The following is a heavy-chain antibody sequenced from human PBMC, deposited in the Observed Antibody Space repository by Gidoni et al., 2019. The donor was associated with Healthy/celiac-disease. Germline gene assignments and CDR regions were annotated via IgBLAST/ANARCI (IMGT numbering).Heavy chain of an antibody. CDR2: IYHSGST. V-gene: IGHV4-4*02. CDR1: GGSISSSNW. Sequence: QVQLQESGPGLVKPSGTLSLTCAVSGGSISSSNWWSWVRQPPGKGLEWIGEIYHSGSTNYNPSLKSRVTISVDKSKNQFSLKLSSVTAADTAVYYGATVDTAMVTADYYYGMDVWGQGTTVTVSS. D-gene: IGHD5-18*01. J-gene: IGHJ6*02. CDR3: ATVDTAMVTADYYYGMDV.